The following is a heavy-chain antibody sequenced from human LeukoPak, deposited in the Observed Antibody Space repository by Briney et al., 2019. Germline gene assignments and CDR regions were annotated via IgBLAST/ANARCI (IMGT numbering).Heavy chain of an antibody. CDR2: ISGSGDST. Sequence: PGGSLTLSCAASGSTFSDYAETWVRQAPGKGLEWVSAISGSGDSTFYADSVKGRFTISRDNSKNTLSLQMNSLRAEDTALYYCAKVIDVQQHLLPFDCWGQGTLVTVSS. V-gene: IGHV3-23*01. J-gene: IGHJ4*02. D-gene: IGHD6-13*01. CDR3: AKVIDVQQHLLPFDC. CDR1: GSTFSDYA.